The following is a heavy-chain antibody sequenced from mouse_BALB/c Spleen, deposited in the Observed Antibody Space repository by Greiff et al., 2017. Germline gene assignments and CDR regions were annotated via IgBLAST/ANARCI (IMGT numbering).Heavy chain of an antibody. CDR3: ARSGCSSYIFDY. V-gene: IGHV5-6-5*01. J-gene: IGHJ2*01. D-gene: IGHD1-1*01. Sequence: EVQRVESGGGLVKPGGSLKLSCAASGFTFSSYAMSWVRQTPEKRLEWVAYISSGVSTYYPDSVKGRFAISSVDARNILYLQMSSLRSEDTSMYYCARSGCSSYIFDYWGQGTTLTVSS. CDR1: GFTFSSYA. CDR2: ISSGVST.